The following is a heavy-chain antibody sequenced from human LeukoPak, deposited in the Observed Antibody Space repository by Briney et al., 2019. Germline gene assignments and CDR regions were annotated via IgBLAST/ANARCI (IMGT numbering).Heavy chain of an antibody. D-gene: IGHD5-18*01. J-gene: IGHJ5*02. CDR2: IIPILGIA. CDR3: AREALTAMVPS. Sequence: SVKVSCKASGGTFSSYAISWVRQAPGQGLEWMGRIIPILGIANYAQKFQGRVTITADKSTSTAYVELSSLRSEDTAVYYCAREALTAMVPSWGQGTLVTVSS. V-gene: IGHV1-69*04. CDR1: GGTFSSYA.